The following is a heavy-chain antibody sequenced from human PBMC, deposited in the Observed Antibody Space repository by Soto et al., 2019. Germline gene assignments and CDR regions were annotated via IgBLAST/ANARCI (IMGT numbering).Heavy chain of an antibody. V-gene: IGHV3-21*01. D-gene: IGHD2-15*01. CDR1: GFTFSSYS. Sequence: GGSLRLSCAASGFTFSSYSMNWVRQAPGKGLEWVSSISSSSSYIYYADSVKGRFTISRDNAKNSLYLQMNSLRAEDTAVYYCARGGYCSGGSCYSSYWGQGTLVTVSS. J-gene: IGHJ4*02. CDR2: ISSSSSYI. CDR3: ARGGYCSGGSCYSSY.